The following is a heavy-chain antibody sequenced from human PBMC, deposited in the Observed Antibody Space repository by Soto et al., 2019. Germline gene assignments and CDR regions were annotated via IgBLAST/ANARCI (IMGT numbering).Heavy chain of an antibody. V-gene: IGHV4-59*01. D-gene: IGHD3-3*01. J-gene: IGHJ4*02. CDR3: ARGTFGVVKD. CDR2: MYYSGST. CDR1: GGSISSYY. Sequence: QVQLQESGPGLVKPSETLSLTCTVSGGSISSYYWSWIRQSPGKGLEWIGYMYYSGSTNYNPSLKSRVTISIDKSRNQFSLKLSSVTAADTAAYYCARGTFGVVKDWGQGTLVTVSS.